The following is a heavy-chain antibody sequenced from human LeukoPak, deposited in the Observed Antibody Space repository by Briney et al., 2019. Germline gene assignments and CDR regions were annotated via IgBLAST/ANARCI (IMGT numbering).Heavy chain of an antibody. CDR1: GYTFTSYG. D-gene: IGHD2-21*02. J-gene: IGHJ4*02. CDR3: ARDRGPFVVVTRGGYSDY. Sequence: ASVKVSCKASGYTFTSYGISWVRQAPGQGLEWMGWISAYNGNTNYAQKLQGRVAMTTDTSTSTAYMELRSLRSDDTAVYYCARDRGPFVVVTRGGYSDYWGQGTLVTVSS. CDR2: ISAYNGNT. V-gene: IGHV1-18*01.